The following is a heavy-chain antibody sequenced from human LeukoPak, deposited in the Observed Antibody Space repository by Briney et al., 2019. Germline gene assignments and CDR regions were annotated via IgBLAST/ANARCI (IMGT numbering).Heavy chain of an antibody. D-gene: IGHD6-13*01. CDR2: THQSGNS. CDR1: AYSFGTAYD. J-gene: IGHJ3*02. V-gene: IGHV4-38-2*01. CDR3: ARQIAVAGDTASDS. Sequence: SETLSLTWALSAYSFGTAYDWSWIRQSPGRGLEWIASTHQSGNSHYNPSLKSRVTISIDTSKNQFSLTLNSVTAADPALYYCARQIAVAGDTASDSWSQGTLVTVSS.